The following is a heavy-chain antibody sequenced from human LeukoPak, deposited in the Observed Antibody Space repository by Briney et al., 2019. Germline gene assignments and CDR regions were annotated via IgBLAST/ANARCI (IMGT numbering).Heavy chain of an antibody. V-gene: IGHV4-59*01. CDR2: IYYSGST. CDR1: VGSISSYF. J-gene: IGHJ4*02. Sequence: SETLSLTCTVSVGSISSYFWSWIRQPRGKELEWVGGIYYSGSTNYNPSIKSRVPISEDTSQNQFSLKLSTVNPADPRLCCCARTLWGYFDYWGQGTLVTVSP. CDR3: ARTLWGYFDY. D-gene: IGHD3-10*01.